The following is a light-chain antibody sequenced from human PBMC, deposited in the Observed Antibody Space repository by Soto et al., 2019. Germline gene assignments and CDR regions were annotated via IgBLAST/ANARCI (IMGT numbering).Light chain of an antibody. J-gene: IGKJ1*01. V-gene: IGKV3-15*01. Sequence: EIVLTHSPASLSVSPWERATLSCRASQNIRNNLAWYQQKPGQSPRLLISGASTREAGIPGRFSGSGSGTEFTLIISSLQSEDFAIYYCQQYNNWPPWTFGQGTKVDIK. CDR2: GAS. CDR3: QQYNNWPPWT. CDR1: QNIRNN.